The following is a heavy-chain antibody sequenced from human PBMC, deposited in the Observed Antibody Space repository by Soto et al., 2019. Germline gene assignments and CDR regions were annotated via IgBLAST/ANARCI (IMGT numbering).Heavy chain of an antibody. Sequence: EVQLVESGGGLVKPGGSLRLSCAASGFTFSSYSMNWVRQAPGKGLEWVSSVSSGSSYIYYADSVKGRFTISRDNAKNSRYLQMNSLRAEDTAVYYCAKDTVTTFASYYYGMDVWGQGTTVTVSS. CDR2: VSSGSSYI. V-gene: IGHV3-21*01. CDR1: GFTFSSYS. D-gene: IGHD4-17*01. CDR3: AKDTVTTFASYYYGMDV. J-gene: IGHJ6*02.